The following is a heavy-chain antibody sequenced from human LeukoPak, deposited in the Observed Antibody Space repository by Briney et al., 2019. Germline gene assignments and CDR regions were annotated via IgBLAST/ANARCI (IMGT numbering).Heavy chain of an antibody. D-gene: IGHD3-22*01. CDR3: ARGIRYYYDSSGYYYDY. Sequence: PSGTLSLTCTVSGGSISSSSYYWGWIRQPPGKGLEWIGSIYYSGSTYYNPSLKSRVTISVDTSKNQFSLKLSSVTAADTAVYYCARGIRYYYDSSGYYYDYWGQGTLVTVSS. CDR2: IYYSGST. V-gene: IGHV4-39*07. J-gene: IGHJ4*02. CDR1: GGSISSSSYY.